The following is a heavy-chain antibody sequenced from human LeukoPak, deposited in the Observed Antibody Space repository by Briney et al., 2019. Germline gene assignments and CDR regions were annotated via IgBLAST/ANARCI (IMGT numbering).Heavy chain of an antibody. Sequence: SETLSLTCTVSGGSISSYYWSWIRQPPAKGLEWIGYISYSGSTNYNPSLNSRVTISIDTSKNQFSLKLRSVTAADTAIYYCARQGYDILTGYIDAFDIWGQGTMVTVSS. D-gene: IGHD3-9*01. CDR1: GGSISSYY. V-gene: IGHV4-59*08. J-gene: IGHJ3*02. CDR2: ISYSGST. CDR3: ARQGYDILTGYIDAFDI.